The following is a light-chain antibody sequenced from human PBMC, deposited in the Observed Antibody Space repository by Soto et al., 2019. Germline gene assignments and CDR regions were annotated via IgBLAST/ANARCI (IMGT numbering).Light chain of an antibody. CDR3: QQYTNWPPNT. J-gene: IGKJ5*01. CDR2: GAS. V-gene: IGKV3-15*01. Sequence: EIVMTQSPATLSVSPGERATLSCRASENIYTNLAWYQQKPGQAPRLLFYGASTRATGLPARFSGTGSGTEFTLTISSLQSEDFAVYYCQQYTNWPPNTFGQGTRLEIK. CDR1: ENIYTN.